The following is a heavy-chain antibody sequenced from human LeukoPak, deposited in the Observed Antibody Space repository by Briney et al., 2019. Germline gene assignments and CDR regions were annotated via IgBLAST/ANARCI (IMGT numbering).Heavy chain of an antibody. CDR2: VNPDGSST. V-gene: IGHV3-74*01. D-gene: IGHD3-16*01. CDR1: GFTFSRYW. Sequence: GGSLRLSCAASGFTFSRYWMHWVRQVPGKGLEWVPRVNPDGSSTTYADSVKGRFTSSRDSAKNTLYLQMNRLRAEDTAVYYCARGGSYGDYWGQGILVTVSS. CDR3: ARGGSYGDY. J-gene: IGHJ4*02.